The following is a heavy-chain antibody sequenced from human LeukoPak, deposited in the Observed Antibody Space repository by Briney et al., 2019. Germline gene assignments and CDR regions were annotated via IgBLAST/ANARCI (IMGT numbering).Heavy chain of an antibody. Sequence: SGPTLVNPTQTLTLTCTFSGFSLSTSGMCVSCIRQPPGKALEWLARIDWDDDKYYSTSLKTRLTISKDTSKNQVVLTMTNMDPVDTATYYCARHYYDSSGYSFDYWGQGTLVTVSS. D-gene: IGHD3-22*01. CDR3: ARHYYDSSGYSFDY. V-gene: IGHV2-70*11. CDR2: IDWDDDK. J-gene: IGHJ4*02. CDR1: GFSLSTSGMC.